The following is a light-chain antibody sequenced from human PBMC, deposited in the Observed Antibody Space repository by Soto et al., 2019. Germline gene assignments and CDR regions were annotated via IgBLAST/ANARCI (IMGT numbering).Light chain of an antibody. J-gene: IGLJ1*01. CDR3: CSYAGSYTFV. CDR2: DVK. CDR1: SSDVGGYNY. V-gene: IGLV2-11*01. Sequence: QSALTQPRSVSGSPGQSVTISCTGTSSDVGGYNYVSWYQQYPGKAPKVMIYDVKTRPSGVPDRFSGSKSGNTASLTISGLQAEDEADYYCCSYAGSYTFVFGTGTSSPS.